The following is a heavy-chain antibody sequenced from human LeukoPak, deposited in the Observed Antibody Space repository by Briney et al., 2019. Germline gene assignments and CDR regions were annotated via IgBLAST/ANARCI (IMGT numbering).Heavy chain of an antibody. CDR3: ARDPRREYYFDY. Sequence: GGSLRLSCAASGFTFSSYWMHWVRQAPGKGLVWVSRINSDGSSTSYADSVKGRFTISRGNAKNTLYLQMNSLRAEDTAVYYCARDPRREYYFDYWGQGTLVTVSS. CDR2: INSDGSST. V-gene: IGHV3-74*01. CDR1: GFTFSSYW. J-gene: IGHJ4*02.